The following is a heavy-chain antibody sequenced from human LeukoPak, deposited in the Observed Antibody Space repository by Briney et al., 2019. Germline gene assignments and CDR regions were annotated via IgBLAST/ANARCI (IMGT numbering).Heavy chain of an antibody. V-gene: IGHV1-46*01. CDR1: GGTFSSYA. CDR2: INPSGGST. CDR3: ARLAYCGGDCSFLDY. J-gene: IGHJ4*02. D-gene: IGHD2-21*02. Sequence: VASVKVSCKASGGTFSSYAISWVRQAPGQGLEWMGIINPSGGSTSYAQKFQGRVTMTRDTSTSTVYMELSSLRSEDTAVYYCARLAYCGGDCSFLDYWGQGTLVTVSS.